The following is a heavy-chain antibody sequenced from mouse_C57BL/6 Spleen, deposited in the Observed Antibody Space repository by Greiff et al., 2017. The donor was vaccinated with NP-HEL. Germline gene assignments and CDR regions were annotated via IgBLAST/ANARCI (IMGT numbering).Heavy chain of an antibody. J-gene: IGHJ4*01. CDR3: ARRAGYYYAMDY. V-gene: IGHV1-18*01. CDR1: GYTFTDYN. CDR2: INPNNGGT. Sequence: VQLQQSGPELVKPGASVKIPCKASGYTFTDYNMDWVKQSHGKSLEWIGDINPNNGGTIYNQTFKGKATLTVDKSSSTAYMDLRSLTSEDTAVYYCARRAGYYYAMDYWGQGTSVTVSS. D-gene: IGHD3-1*01.